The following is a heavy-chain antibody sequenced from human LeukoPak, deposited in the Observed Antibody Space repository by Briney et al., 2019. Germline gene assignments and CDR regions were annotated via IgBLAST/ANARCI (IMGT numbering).Heavy chain of an antibody. CDR1: GGSFSGYY. J-gene: IGHJ6*03. Sequence: SETLSLTCAVYGGSFSGYYWSWIRQPPGKGLEWIGRIYTSGSTNYNPSLKSRVTISVDTSKNQFSLKLSSVTAADTAVYYCARETPSDSSGWFSNYYYYMDVWGKGTTVTISS. CDR2: IYTSGST. D-gene: IGHD6-19*01. CDR3: ARETPSDSSGWFSNYYYYMDV. V-gene: IGHV4-4*08.